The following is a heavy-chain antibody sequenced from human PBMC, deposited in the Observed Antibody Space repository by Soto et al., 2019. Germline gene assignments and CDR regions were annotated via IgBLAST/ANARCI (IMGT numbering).Heavy chain of an antibody. CDR2: ISGSGGST. CDR3: AMGKDYYDSSGYYSNFDY. Sequence: PGGSLRLSCAASGFTFSSYAMSWVRQAPGKGLEWVSAISGSGGSTYYADSVKGRFTISRDNSKNTLYLQMNSLRAEDTAVYYCAMGKDYYDSSGYYSNFDYWGQGTLVTVSS. CDR1: GFTFSSYA. V-gene: IGHV3-23*01. D-gene: IGHD3-22*01. J-gene: IGHJ4*02.